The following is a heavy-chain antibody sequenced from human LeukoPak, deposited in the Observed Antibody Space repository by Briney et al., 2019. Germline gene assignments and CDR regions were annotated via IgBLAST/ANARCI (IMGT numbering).Heavy chain of an antibody. J-gene: IGHJ3*02. CDR1: GFTFSSYS. D-gene: IGHD6-19*01. Sequence: GGSLRLSCAASGFTFSSYSMTWVRQAPGKGLEWVSYISSSSSTIYYADSVKGRFTISRDNAKNSLYLQMNSLRAEDTAVYYCARESRPPVAWSTHHDAFDIWGQGTMVTVSS. V-gene: IGHV3-48*04. CDR3: ARESRPPVAWSTHHDAFDI. CDR2: ISSSSSTI.